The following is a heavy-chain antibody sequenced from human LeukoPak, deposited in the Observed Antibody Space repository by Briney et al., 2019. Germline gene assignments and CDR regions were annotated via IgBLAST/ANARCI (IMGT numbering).Heavy chain of an antibody. CDR1: GGSISSADYY. J-gene: IGHJ4*02. CDR3: ARVLRSSGSPDY. CDR2: IYYSGST. D-gene: IGHD3-22*01. V-gene: IGHV4-31*03. Sequence: SETLSLTCTVSGGSISSADYYWSWIRQHPGKGLEWIGYIYYSGSTYYNPSLKSRVTISVDTSKNQFSLKLSSVTAADTAVYYCARVLRSSGSPDYWGREPWSPSPQ.